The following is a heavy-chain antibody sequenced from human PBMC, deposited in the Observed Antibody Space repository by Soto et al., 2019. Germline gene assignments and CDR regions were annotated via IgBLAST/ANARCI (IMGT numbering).Heavy chain of an antibody. CDR1: GFTFSSYW. CDR2: INSDGSST. D-gene: IGHD2-15*01. V-gene: IGHV3-74*01. J-gene: IGHJ4*02. Sequence: EVQLVESGGGLVQPGESPRLSCAASGFTFSSYWMHWVRQAPGKVLVWVSRINSDGSSTSYAGSVKGRFTISRDNAKTTLYLQMNSLRAEDTAVYYCVRTSLVVAAATREDYWGQGTLVTVSS. CDR3: VRTSLVVAAATREDY.